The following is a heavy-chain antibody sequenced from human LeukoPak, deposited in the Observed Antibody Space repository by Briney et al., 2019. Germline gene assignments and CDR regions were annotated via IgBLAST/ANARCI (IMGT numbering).Heavy chain of an antibody. CDR2: INPDSGGT. V-gene: IGHV1-2*02. J-gene: IGHJ5*02. CDR1: GYTFNDYY. D-gene: IGHD3-9*01. Sequence: ASVKVSCKASGYTFNDYYMHWVRQAPGQGLEWMGRINPDSGGTDYAQKFQGRVTMTRDTSITTAYMDLDRLRSDDTAVYYCARLGENGLLTGYFYPWGQGTLVTVSS. CDR3: ARLGENGLLTGYFYP.